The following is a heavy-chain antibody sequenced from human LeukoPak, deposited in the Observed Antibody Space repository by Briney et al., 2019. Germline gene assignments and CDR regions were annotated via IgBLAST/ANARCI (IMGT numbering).Heavy chain of an antibody. CDR3: ARARSGVDFWSGYNYYYYMDV. V-gene: IGHV1-69*05. CDR2: IIPIFGTA. Sequence: SVKVSCKASGGTFSSYAISWVRQAPGQGLEQMGGIIPIFGTANYAQKFQGRVTITTDESTSTAHMELSSLRSEDTAVYYCARARSGVDFWSGYNYYYYMDVWGKGTTVTVSS. D-gene: IGHD3-3*01. CDR1: GGTFSSYA. J-gene: IGHJ6*03.